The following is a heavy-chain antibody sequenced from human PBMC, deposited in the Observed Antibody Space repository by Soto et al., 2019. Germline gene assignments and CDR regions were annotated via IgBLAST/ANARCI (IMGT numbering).Heavy chain of an antibody. D-gene: IGHD2-15*01. CDR2: IYHTGGT. V-gene: IGHV4-34*01. CDR3: ARGRGAGTSV. Sequence: PSETLSLTCAVYCGSFSGYFWNWIRQPPGKGLEWIGDIYHTGGTNYHPSLKSRLTISLDTSKNQFSLKLNSVTAADTAVYYCARGRGAGTSVWGPGTLVTVSS. J-gene: IGHJ4*02. CDR1: CGSFSGYF.